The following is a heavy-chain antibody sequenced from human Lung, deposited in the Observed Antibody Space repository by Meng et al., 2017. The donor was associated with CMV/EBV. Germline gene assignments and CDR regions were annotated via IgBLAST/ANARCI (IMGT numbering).Heavy chain of an antibody. V-gene: IGHV1-2*02. CDR1: GYTFTGYY. CDR2: INPNSGGT. J-gene: IGHJ6*02. D-gene: IGHD6-13*01. CDR3: ARDGLALTQQLVPYGMDV. Sequence: ASXXVSXKASGYTFTGYYMHWVRQAPGQGLEWMGWINPNSGGTNYAQKFQGRVTMTRDTSISTAYMELSRVISDDTAVYYCARDGLALTQQLVPYGMDVWGQGXTVTVSS.